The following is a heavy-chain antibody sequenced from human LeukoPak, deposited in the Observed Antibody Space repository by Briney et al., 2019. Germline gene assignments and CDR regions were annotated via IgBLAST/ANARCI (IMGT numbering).Heavy chain of an antibody. Sequence: GGSLRLSCAASGFTFSSYAMSWVRQAPGKGLEWVSAISGSGGSTYYADSVKGRFTISRDNSKNTLYLQMNSLRAEDTAVYYCAKVYNYDSSGNYYYYMDVWGKGTTVTVSS. J-gene: IGHJ6*03. CDR1: GFTFSSYA. CDR3: AKVYNYDSSGNYYYYMDV. V-gene: IGHV3-23*01. D-gene: IGHD3-22*01. CDR2: ISGSGGST.